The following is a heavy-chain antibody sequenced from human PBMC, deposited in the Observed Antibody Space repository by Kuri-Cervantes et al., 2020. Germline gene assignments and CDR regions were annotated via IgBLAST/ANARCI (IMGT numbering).Heavy chain of an antibody. J-gene: IGHJ6*03. V-gene: IGHV1-2*02. Sequence: ASVKVSCKASGYTFTGYYMHWVRQAPGQGLEWMGWINPNSGGTNHTQKFQGRVTLTTDTSTSTAYMELRSLRSDDTAVYYCARGGGLGYCTGGVCYTDYYYYMDVWGKGTTVTVSS. CDR1: GYTFTGYY. D-gene: IGHD2-8*02. CDR3: ARGGGLGYCTGGVCYTDYYYYMDV. CDR2: INPNSGGT.